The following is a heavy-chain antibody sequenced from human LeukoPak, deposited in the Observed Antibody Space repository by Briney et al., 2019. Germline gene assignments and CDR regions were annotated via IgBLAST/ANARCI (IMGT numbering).Heavy chain of an antibody. J-gene: IGHJ6*03. CDR3: ARNYGSGSYYLYYYYYMDV. CDR2: VNPNSGNT. V-gene: IGHV1-8*01. CDR1: GYTFTSYD. Sequence: VKVSCKASGYTFTSYDINWVRQATGQGLEWMGWVNPNSGNTGYAQKFQGRVTMTRNTSINTAYMELSSLRSQDTAVYYCARNYGSGSYYLYYYYYMDVWGKGTTVTISS. D-gene: IGHD3-10*01.